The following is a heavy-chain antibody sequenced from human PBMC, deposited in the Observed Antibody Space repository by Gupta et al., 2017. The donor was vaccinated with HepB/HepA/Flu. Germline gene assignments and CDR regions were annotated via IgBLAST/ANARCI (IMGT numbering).Heavy chain of an antibody. CDR1: GGSISDSHYY. D-gene: IGHD3-9*01. Sequence: QLQLQESGPGLVKPSETLSLTCTVSGGSISDSHYYWGWIRQPPGKGLEWIGSIYYSGRTYYNPSLKSRVTISVDTSKNQFSLKLSSVTAADTAVYYCARHLTPFTWGWFGPWGQGTLVTVSS. CDR3: ARHLTPFTWGWFGP. CDR2: IYYSGRT. V-gene: IGHV4-39*01. J-gene: IGHJ5*02.